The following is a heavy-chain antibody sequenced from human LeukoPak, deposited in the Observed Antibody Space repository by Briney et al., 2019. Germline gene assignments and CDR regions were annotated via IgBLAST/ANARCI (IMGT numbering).Heavy chain of an antibody. J-gene: IGHJ4*02. CDR1: GFTFSNYE. Sequence: GGSLRLSCAASGFTFSNYEMNWVRQAPGKGLEWLSYISGNGNTIYYADSVKGRFTISRDNAKNSLCLQMNSLRAEDTAVCYCARGSLVHYYGSGSYRIRAGFDSWGQGTLVTVSS. V-gene: IGHV3-48*03. CDR3: ARGSLVHYYGSGSYRIRAGFDS. D-gene: IGHD3-10*01. CDR2: ISGNGNTI.